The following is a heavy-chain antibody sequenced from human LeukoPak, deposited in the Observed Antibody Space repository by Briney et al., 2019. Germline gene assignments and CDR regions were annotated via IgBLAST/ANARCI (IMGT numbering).Heavy chain of an antibody. J-gene: IGHJ4*02. CDR3: ARGTTLRDFDY. D-gene: IGHD3-16*01. Sequence: PSETLSLTCTVSGGSMNSYYWSWIRQPPGKGLEWIGYIYYSGSSNYNPSLKSRVTISVETPKNQFSLKLSSVTAADTAVYYCARGTTLRDFDYWGQGTLVTVSS. CDR2: IYYSGSS. CDR1: GGSMNSYY. V-gene: IGHV4-59*01.